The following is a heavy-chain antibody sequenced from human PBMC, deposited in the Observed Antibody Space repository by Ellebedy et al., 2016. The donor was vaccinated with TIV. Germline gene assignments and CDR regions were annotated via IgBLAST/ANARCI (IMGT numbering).Heavy chain of an antibody. D-gene: IGHD1-1*01. V-gene: IGHV5-51*01. Sequence: PGGSLRLSCKGSGYSFTTYWIGWVRQMPGKGLEWMGIIYPGDSDTRYSPSFQGQVTISADKSIRTAYLQWSSLKASDTATYFCARHGVYRGNADTGIDYWGQGTLVTVSS. J-gene: IGHJ4*02. CDR3: ARHGVYRGNADTGIDY. CDR2: IYPGDSDT. CDR1: GYSFTTYW.